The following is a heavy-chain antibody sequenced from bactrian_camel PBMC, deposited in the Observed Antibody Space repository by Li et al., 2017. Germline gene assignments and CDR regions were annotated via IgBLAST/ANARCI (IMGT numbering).Heavy chain of an antibody. V-gene: IGHV3S1*01. Sequence: HVQLVESGGGTVEPGDSLKLTCKASGFTFRSHYMYWLRQAPGKQLEGIAGVTTFGRPTDVADSVKGRFTISRDNAKDTISLELNSLKTEDTAMYYCTKDRGRAVPAGSFDYWAQGTQVTVS. J-gene: IGHJ6*01. D-gene: IGHD6*01. CDR3: TKDRGRAVPAGSFDY. CDR2: VTTFGRPT. CDR1: GFTFRSHY.